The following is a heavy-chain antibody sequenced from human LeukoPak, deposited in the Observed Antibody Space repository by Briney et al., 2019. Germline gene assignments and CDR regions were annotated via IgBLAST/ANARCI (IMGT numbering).Heavy chain of an antibody. J-gene: IGHJ3*02. Sequence: SETLSLTCGVYGGSFSGYYWSWVRQPPGKGLEWIGEINHSGTSNYNPSLKSRVTISIDTSKNQFSLKLRSLTAADTAVYCCARQWATSSPDAFDIWGQGTMVTVSS. CDR1: GGSFSGYY. CDR2: INHSGTS. V-gene: IGHV4-34*01. D-gene: IGHD2-8*01. CDR3: ARQWATSSPDAFDI.